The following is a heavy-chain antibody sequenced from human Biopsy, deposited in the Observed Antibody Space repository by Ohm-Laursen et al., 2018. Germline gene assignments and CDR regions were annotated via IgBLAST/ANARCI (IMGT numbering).Heavy chain of an antibody. D-gene: IGHD1-1*01. J-gene: IGHJ3*02. CDR1: GFTFSSYA. V-gene: IGHV3-23*01. CDR3: AKGRVDNAGSLHI. CDR2: ITVSADTT. Sequence: SLRLSCTAPGFTFSSYAMNWVRQAPGKGLEWVSAITVSADTTYYADSVRGRFTVSRDNSQNTLYLQMNSLRAEDTAIYCCAKGRVDNAGSLHIWGHGTMVTVSS.